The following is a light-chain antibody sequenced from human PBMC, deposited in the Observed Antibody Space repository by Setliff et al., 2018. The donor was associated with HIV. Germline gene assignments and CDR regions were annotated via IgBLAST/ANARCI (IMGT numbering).Light chain of an antibody. V-gene: IGLV2-14*01. CDR1: SSDVGAYNY. Sequence: QSALAQPASVSGSPGQSITISRTGTSSDVGAYNYVSWYQQYPGKAPKLIIYEVSNRPSGVSNRFSGSKSGNTASLTISGLQAEDEADYYCNSYTSRGTVLFGGGTK. J-gene: IGLJ2*01. CDR3: NSYTSRGTVL. CDR2: EVS.